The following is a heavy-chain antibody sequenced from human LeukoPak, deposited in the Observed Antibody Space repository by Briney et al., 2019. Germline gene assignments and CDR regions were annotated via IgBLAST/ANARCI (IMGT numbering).Heavy chain of an antibody. CDR3: ARPDSSLYYFDY. CDR2: INPNSGGT. CDR1: GYTFTGYY. J-gene: IGHJ4*02. D-gene: IGHD3-22*01. V-gene: IGHV1-2*02. Sequence: GASVKVSCKASGYTFTGYYMHWVRQAPGQGLEWMGWINPNSGGTNYAQKFRGRVTMTRDTSISTAYMELSRLRSDDTAVYYCARPDSSLYYFDYWGQGTLVTVSS.